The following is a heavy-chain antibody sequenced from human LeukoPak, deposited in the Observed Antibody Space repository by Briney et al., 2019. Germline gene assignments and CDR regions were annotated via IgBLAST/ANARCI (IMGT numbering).Heavy chain of an antibody. D-gene: IGHD2-2*01. CDR1: GFTFDDYA. Sequence: HPGGSLRLSCAASGFTFDDYAMHWLRQAPGKGLEWVSLISGDGGSTYYADSVKGRFTISRDNSKNSLYLQMNSLRTEDTALYYCAKGVVPAAKQAYGMDVWGQGTTVTVSS. J-gene: IGHJ6*02. CDR3: AKGVVPAAKQAYGMDV. CDR2: ISGDGGST. V-gene: IGHV3-43*02.